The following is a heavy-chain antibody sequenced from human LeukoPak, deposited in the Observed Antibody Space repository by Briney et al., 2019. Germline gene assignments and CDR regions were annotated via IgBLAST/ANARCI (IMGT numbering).Heavy chain of an antibody. V-gene: IGHV3-23*01. CDR1: GFTFSGYA. J-gene: IGHJ3*02. CDR3: AKKGAAGAFDI. D-gene: IGHD6-25*01. CDR2: ISAGGGRT. Sequence: GGSLRLSCAASGFTFSGYAMNWVRQAPGKGLEWDSFISAGGGRTDYADSVKGRLTISRDNSKDTLYLQMNSLRAEDTARYYCAKKGAAGAFDIWGHGTMVTVSS.